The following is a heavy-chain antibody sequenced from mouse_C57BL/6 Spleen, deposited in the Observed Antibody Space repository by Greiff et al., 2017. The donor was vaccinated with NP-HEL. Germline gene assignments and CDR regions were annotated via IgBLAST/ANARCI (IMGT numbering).Heavy chain of an antibody. CDR1: GYTFTSYW. Sequence: VQLQQSGAELVKPGASVKLSCKASGYTFTSYWMHWVKQRPGQGLEWIGMIHPNSGSTNYNEKFKSKATLTVDKSSSTAYMQLSSLTSEDSAVYYCARGGVYAGYFDYWGQGTTLTVSS. J-gene: IGHJ2*01. V-gene: IGHV1-64*01. CDR3: ARGGVYAGYFDY. CDR2: IHPNSGST. D-gene: IGHD2-3*01.